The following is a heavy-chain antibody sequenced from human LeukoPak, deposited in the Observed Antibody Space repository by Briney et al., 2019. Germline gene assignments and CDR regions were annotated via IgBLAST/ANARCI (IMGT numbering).Heavy chain of an antibody. J-gene: IGHJ4*02. D-gene: IGHD2-2*01. Sequence: SETLSLTCTVSGGSISSSSYYWGWIRQPPGKGLEWIGSIYYSGSTYYNPSLKSRVTISVDTSKNQFSLKLSSVTAADTAVYYLAEQARICSSNNRPPPHYWGQGTLVTVSS. CDR1: GGSISSSSYY. V-gene: IGHV4-39*01. CDR2: IYYSGST. CDR3: AEQARICSSNNRPPPHY.